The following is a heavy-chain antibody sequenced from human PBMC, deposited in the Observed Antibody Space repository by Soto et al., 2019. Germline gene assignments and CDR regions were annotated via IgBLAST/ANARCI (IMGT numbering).Heavy chain of an antibody. CDR1: GGTFSSYA. J-gene: IGHJ4*02. CDR3: AGGIAAAGIGDY. D-gene: IGHD6-13*01. Sequence: GASVKDTCKASGGTFSSYAISWVRQAPGQGLEWMGGIIPIFGTANYAQKFQGRVTITADKSTSTAYMELNSLRAEDTAVYYCAGGIAAAGIGDYWGQGTLVTVSS. CDR2: IIPIFGTA. V-gene: IGHV1-69*06.